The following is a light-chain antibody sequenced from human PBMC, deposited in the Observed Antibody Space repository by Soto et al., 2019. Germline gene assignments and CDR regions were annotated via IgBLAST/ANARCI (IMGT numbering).Light chain of an antibody. V-gene: IGKV3-20*01. J-gene: IGKJ2*01. CDR3: QQYGSSPPYT. Sequence: EVVLTQSPVTLSLSPGERATLSCGASQTVSNNYLARYQQKPGQAPRLLIFGSSDRATGIPDRFSGSGSGTDFTLTISRLEPEDFAVYYCQQYGSSPPYTFGQGTKLEIK. CDR2: GSS. CDR1: QTVSNNY.